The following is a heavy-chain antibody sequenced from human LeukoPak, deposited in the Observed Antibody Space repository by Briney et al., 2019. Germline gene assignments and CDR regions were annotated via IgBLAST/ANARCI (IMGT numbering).Heavy chain of an antibody. CDR2: TYHTGST. V-gene: IGHV4-38-2*01. J-gene: IGHJ4*02. CDR1: DYSIRSGYY. D-gene: IGHD1-26*01. CDR3: ARRSYDRFTFAS. Sequence: PSETLSLTCAVSDYSIRSGYYWGWFRQPPGKGLEWIATTYHTGSTYYNPSLKRRVTVSVDKSKNHFSLKVPSVTAADTAVYYFARRSYDRFTFASWGQGTLVTVSS.